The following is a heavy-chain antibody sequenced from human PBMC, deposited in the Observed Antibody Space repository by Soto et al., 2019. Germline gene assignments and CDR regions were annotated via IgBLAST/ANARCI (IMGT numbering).Heavy chain of an antibody. CDR1: GGSISNSNW. Sequence: QVQLQESGPGLVKPSGTLSLTCGVFGGSISNSNWWTWVRQPAGKGLEWIGEIYHSGSTNYNSSLMSRVTISLDKVNNQFSLKLTSVTAADTAVYYCAHRPIVGAAIWGQGTLVTASS. V-gene: IGHV4-4*02. CDR3: AHRPIVGAAI. J-gene: IGHJ4*02. D-gene: IGHD1-26*01. CDR2: IYHSGST.